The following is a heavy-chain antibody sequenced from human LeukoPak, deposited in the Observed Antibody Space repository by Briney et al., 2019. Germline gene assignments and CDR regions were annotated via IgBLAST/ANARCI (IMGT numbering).Heavy chain of an antibody. V-gene: IGHV3-33*01. Sequence: LTGGSLRLSCAASGFTFSSYGMHWVRQAPGKGLEWVAVIWYDGSNKYYADSVKGRFTISRDNSKNTLYLQMNSLRAEDTAVYYCASDGYCSGGSCYQQFYYGMDVWGQGTTVTVSS. CDR2: IWYDGSNK. D-gene: IGHD2-15*01. CDR1: GFTFSSYG. CDR3: ASDGYCSGGSCYQQFYYGMDV. J-gene: IGHJ6*02.